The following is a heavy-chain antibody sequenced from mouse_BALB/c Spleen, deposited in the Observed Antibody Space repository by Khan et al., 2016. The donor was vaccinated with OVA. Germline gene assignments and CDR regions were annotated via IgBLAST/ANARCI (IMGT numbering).Heavy chain of an antibody. J-gene: IGHJ2*01. CDR2: IYPGTDNT. Sequence: VQLQQSGAELVRPGTSVKLSCKTSGYIFTSYWIHWVKQRSGQGLEWIARIYPGTDNTYYNEKFKDKTTLTADKSSSTAYLQLSSLKSEDSGVFVGAREEALYYFDYWGQGTTRTVST. D-gene: IGHD3-2*02. CDR3: AREEALYYFDY. CDR1: GYIFTSYW. V-gene: IGHV1S132*01.